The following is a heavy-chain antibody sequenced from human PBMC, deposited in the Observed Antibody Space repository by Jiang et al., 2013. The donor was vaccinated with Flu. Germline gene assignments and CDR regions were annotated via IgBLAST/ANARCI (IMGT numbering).Heavy chain of an antibody. CDR2: VNPGGGTS. CDR1: GYTFTRHY. D-gene: IGHD2-21*01. V-gene: IGHV1-46*01. J-gene: IGHJ4*02. Sequence: SVRISCKASGYTFTRHYIHWLRLAPGQGLEWLGLVNPGGGTSSLAQSFLGRLTLSTDTSTTTVYMELSGLRSDDTAVYFCARDPEIAIPYYFDSWGQGTRVTVSS. CDR3: ARDPEIAIPYYFDS.